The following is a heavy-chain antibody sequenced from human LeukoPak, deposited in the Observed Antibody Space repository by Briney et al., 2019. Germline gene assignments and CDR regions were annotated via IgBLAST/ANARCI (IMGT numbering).Heavy chain of an antibody. J-gene: IGHJ4*02. D-gene: IGHD3-10*02. V-gene: IGHV3-30*18. CDR2: ISYDGSNK. CDR1: GFTFSSYG. CDR3: AKDRITMSGGFDY. Sequence: GGSQRLSCAASGFTFSSYGMHWVRQAPGKGLEWVAVISYDGSNKYYADSVKGRFTISRDNSKNTLYLQMNSLRAEDTAVYYCAKDRITMSGGFDYWGQGTLVTVSS.